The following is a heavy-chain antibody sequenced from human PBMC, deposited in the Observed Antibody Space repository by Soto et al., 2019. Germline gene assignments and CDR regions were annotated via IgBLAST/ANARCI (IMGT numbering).Heavy chain of an antibody. CDR2: ISYDGSNK. D-gene: IGHD6-13*01. CDR3: AKDRGYSSSWANYYYYGMDV. Sequence: GGSLRLSCAASGFTFSSYGMHWVRQAPGKGLEWVAVISYDGSNKYYADSVKGRFTISRDNSKNTLYLQMNSLRAEDTAVYYCAKDRGYSSSWANYYYYGMDVWGQGTTVTVSS. CDR1: GFTFSSYG. V-gene: IGHV3-30*18. J-gene: IGHJ6*02.